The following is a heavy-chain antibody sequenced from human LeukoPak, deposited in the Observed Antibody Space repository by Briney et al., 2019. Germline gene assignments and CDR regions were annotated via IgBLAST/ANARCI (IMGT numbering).Heavy chain of an antibody. Sequence: GGSLRLSCAASGFTFSSYSMNWVRQAPGKGLEWVSSISSSSSYIYYADSVKGRFTISRDNSKNTLYLQMNSLRAEDTAVYYCAKVKPYNWFDPWGQGTLVTVSS. D-gene: IGHD1-14*01. CDR2: ISSSSSYI. J-gene: IGHJ5*02. CDR1: GFTFSSYS. CDR3: AKVKPYNWFDP. V-gene: IGHV3-21*04.